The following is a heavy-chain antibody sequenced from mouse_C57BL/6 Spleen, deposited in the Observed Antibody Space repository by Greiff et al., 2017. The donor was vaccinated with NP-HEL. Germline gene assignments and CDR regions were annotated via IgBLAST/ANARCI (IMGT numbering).Heavy chain of an antibody. J-gene: IGHJ1*03. D-gene: IGHD1-1*01. CDR3: ARYIYYYGSSYGYFDV. V-gene: IGHV7-3*01. Sequence: EVQLQESGGGLVQPGGSLSLSCAASGFTFTDYYMSWVRQPPGKALEWLGFIRNKANGYTTEYSASVKGRFTISRDNSQSILYLQMNALRAEDSATYYCARYIYYYGSSYGYFDVWGTGTTVTVSS. CDR2: IRNKANGYTT. CDR1: GFTFTDYY.